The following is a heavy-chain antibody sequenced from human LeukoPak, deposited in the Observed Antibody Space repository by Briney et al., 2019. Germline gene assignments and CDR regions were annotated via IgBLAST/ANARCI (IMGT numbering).Heavy chain of an antibody. CDR2: IYYSGST. Sequence: PSETLSLTCTVSGGSISSSSYYWGWIRQPPGKGLEWIGSIYYSGSTYYNPSLKSRVTISVDTPKDQFSLKLSSVTAADTAVYYCARLPYSSGHWGQGTLVTVSS. J-gene: IGHJ4*02. V-gene: IGHV4-39*01. CDR1: GGSISSSSYY. D-gene: IGHD6-19*01. CDR3: ARLPYSSGH.